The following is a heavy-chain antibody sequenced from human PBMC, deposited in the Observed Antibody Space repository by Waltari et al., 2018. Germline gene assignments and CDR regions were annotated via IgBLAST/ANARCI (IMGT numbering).Heavy chain of an antibody. J-gene: IGHJ4*02. CDR2: IYYSGST. V-gene: IGHV4-39*07. CDR1: GGSISSSSYY. CDR3: ARAVDYYGSGSYKYYFDY. D-gene: IGHD3-10*01. Sequence: QLQLQESGPGLVKPSETLSLTCTVSGGSISSSSYYWGWIRQPPGKGLEWIGSIYYSGSTYYNPSLKSRVTISVDTSKNQFSLKRSSVTAADTAVYYCARAVDYYGSGSYKYYFDYWGQGTLVTVSS.